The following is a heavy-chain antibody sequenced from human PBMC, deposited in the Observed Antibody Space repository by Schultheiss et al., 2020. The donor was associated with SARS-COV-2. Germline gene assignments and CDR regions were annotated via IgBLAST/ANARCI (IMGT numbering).Heavy chain of an antibody. CDR1: GFTFSSYG. Sequence: GGSLRLSCAASGFTFSSYGMHWVRQAPGKGLEWVAVIWYDGSNKYYADSVKGRFTISRDNAKNSLYLQMNSLRAEDTAVYYCARDLSRLWRHGMDVWGQGTTVTVSS. J-gene: IGHJ6*02. CDR3: ARDLSRLWRHGMDV. CDR2: IWYDGSNK. D-gene: IGHD3-16*01. V-gene: IGHV3-33*08.